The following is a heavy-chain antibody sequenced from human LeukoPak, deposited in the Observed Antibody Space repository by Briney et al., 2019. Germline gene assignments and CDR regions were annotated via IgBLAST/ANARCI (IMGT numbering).Heavy chain of an antibody. J-gene: IGHJ4*02. D-gene: IGHD3-22*01. CDR3: ARGGVYYDSSGYYQLFDY. CDR2: INPSGGST. Sequence: ASVKVSCKASGYTFTSYYMHWVRQAPGQGLEWMGIINPSGGSTSYAQKFQGRVTVTRDTSTSTVYMELSSLRSEDTAVYYCARGGVYYDSSGYYQLFDYWGQGTLVTVSS. CDR1: GYTFTSYY. V-gene: IGHV1-46*01.